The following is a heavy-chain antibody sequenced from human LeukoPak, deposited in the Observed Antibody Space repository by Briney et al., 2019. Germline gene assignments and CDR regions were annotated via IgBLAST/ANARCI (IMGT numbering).Heavy chain of an antibody. CDR3: ARNFFGVRTVCDY. CDR2: INPNSGGT. V-gene: IGHV1-2*02. CDR1: GYTFTGYY. J-gene: IGHJ4*02. Sequence: ASVKVSCKASGYTFTGYYMHWVRQAPGQGLEWMGWINPNSGGTNYAQKFQGRVTMTRDTSISTAYMKLSSLRSDDTAVYYCARNFFGVRTVCDYWGQGTLVTVSS. D-gene: IGHD3-3*01.